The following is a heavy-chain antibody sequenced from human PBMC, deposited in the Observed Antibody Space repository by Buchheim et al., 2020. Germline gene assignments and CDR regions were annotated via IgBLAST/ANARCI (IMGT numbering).Heavy chain of an antibody. J-gene: IGHJ4*02. CDR3: AKDILGMWYYFDY. CDR2: ISGSGFRT. V-gene: IGHV3-23*01. Sequence: EVQLLESGGGLVQPGGSLRPSCAASGFTFTNYAMSWVRQAPGKGLEWVSGISGSGFRTYYADSVKGRFTISRDNSKNTNMKMNSLRAEDTATYYCAKDILGMWYYFDYWGQGAL. CDR1: GFTFTNYA. D-gene: IGHD2-21*01.